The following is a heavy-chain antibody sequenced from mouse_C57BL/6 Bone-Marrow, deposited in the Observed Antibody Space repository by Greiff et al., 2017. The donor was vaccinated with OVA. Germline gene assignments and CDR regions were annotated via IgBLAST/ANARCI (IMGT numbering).Heavy chain of an antibody. CDR3: ARRITTVWDY. Sequence: EVQLQQSGPVLVKPGASVKMSCKASGYTFTDYYMNWVKQSHGKSLEWIGVINPYNGGTSYNQKFKGKATLTVDKSSSTAYMELNSLTSEDSAVYYCARRITTVWDYWGQGTTLTVSS. CDR1: GYTFTDYY. D-gene: IGHD1-1*01. CDR2: INPYNGGT. V-gene: IGHV1-19*01. J-gene: IGHJ2*01.